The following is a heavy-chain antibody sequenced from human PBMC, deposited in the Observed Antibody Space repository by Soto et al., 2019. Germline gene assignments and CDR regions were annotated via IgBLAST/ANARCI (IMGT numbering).Heavy chain of an antibody. J-gene: IGHJ6*02. CDR3: VRSRQMESGNDYGLDV. Sequence: QVQLQESGSGLVKPSQSLSLTCTVSGVSLNTADTWWSWIRQSPGKGLEFIGYYHSGGSTYYDASFRSRVIISADTTTSQSSLKLSSVTVADTAVYFCVRSRQMESGNDYGLDVWGQGTTVTVSS. CDR1: GVSLNTADTW. D-gene: IGHD1-1*01. V-gene: IGHV4-30-4*01. CDR2: YHSGGST.